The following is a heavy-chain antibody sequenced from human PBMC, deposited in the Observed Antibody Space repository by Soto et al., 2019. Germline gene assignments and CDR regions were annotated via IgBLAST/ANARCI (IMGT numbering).Heavy chain of an antibody. V-gene: IGHV4-30-2*01. J-gene: IGHJ4*02. Sequence: QLQLQESGSGLVKPSQTLSLTCAVPGGSISSGGYSWSWIRQPPGKGLELIGYIHHSGSTYYNPSLRSRVSISVDRSKNQFSLKLSFVPAADTAVYYCASAGGLGAVAADYWGQGTLVTVSS. D-gene: IGHD6-19*01. CDR1: GGSISSGGYS. CDR2: IHHSGST. CDR3: ASAGGLGAVAADY.